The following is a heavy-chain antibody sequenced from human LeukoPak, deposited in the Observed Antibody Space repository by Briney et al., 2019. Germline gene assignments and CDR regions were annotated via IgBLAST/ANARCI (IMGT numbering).Heavy chain of an antibody. CDR3: TERGDTSMASFDY. V-gene: IGHV3-73*01. J-gene: IGHJ4*02. CDR2: IRSKANSYAT. Sequence: GGSLRPSCAASGFTFSGSAMHWVRQASGKGLEWVGRIRSKANSYATAYAASVKGRFTISRDDSKNTANLQMNSLKTEDTAVYYCTERGDTSMASFDYWGQGTLVTVSS. D-gene: IGHD5-18*01. CDR1: GFTFSGSA.